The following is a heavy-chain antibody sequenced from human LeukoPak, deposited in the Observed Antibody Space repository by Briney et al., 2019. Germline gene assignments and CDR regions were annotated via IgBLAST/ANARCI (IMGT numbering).Heavy chain of an antibody. J-gene: IGHJ4*02. CDR2: ISVYSGNT. Sequence: GASVKVSCKASGYTFSIYGISWVRQAPGQGLEWMGWISVYSGNTNYAQRLQGRVTMTTDTSTSTAYMELRSLRSDDTAVYYCARDANGVLGGYWGQGTLVTVSS. D-gene: IGHD3-10*02. V-gene: IGHV1-18*01. CDR3: ARDANGVLGGY. CDR1: GYTFSIYG.